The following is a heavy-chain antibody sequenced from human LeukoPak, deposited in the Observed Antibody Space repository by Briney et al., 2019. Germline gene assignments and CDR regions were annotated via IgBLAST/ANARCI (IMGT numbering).Heavy chain of an antibody. Sequence: AETLCLTCTVSGVSISSYYWSWIRQPPGKGLEWVGYIYYSGSTNYNPSLKSRVTISVDTSKNQFSLKLSSVTAADTAVYYCAGWAVGLDNYYDSRTDDYWGQGTLVTVSS. J-gene: IGHJ4*02. D-gene: IGHD3-22*01. CDR3: AGWAVGLDNYYDSRTDDY. V-gene: IGHV4-59*01. CDR2: IYYSGST. CDR1: GVSISSYY.